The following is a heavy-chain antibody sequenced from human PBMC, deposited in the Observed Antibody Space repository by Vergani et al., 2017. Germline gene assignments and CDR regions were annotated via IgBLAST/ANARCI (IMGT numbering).Heavy chain of an antibody. V-gene: IGHV3-23*01. CDR2: ISGSGGST. J-gene: IGHJ3*02. CDR3: AKDRARSLYDSSGYYRDDAFDI. CDR1: GFTFSSYA. D-gene: IGHD3-22*01. Sequence: EVQLLESGGGLVQPGGSLRLSCAASGFTFSSYAMSWVRQAPGKGLEWVSAISGSGGSTYYADSVKGRFTISRDNSKSTLYLQMNSLRAEDTAVYYCAKDRARSLYDSSGYYRDDAFDIWGQGTMVTVSS.